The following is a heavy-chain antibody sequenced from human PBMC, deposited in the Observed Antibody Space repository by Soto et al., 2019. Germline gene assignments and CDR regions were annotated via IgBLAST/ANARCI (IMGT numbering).Heavy chain of an antibody. CDR1: GGSISSSRCH. CDR2: IKYSGTT. D-gene: IGHD5-12*01. CDR3: ARLESVATINYYYYGMDV. J-gene: IGHJ6*02. Sequence: SETLSLTGTVSGGSISSSRCHWGWIRQPPGKGLEWIASIKYSGTTFYTPSLKSRVTLSVDTSKNQFSLKLSSVTAADTAVYYCARLESVATINYYYYGMDVWGQGTTVT. V-gene: IGHV4-39*01.